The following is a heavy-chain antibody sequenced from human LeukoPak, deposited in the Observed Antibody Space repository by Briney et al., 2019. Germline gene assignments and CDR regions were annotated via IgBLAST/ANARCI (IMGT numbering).Heavy chain of an antibody. V-gene: IGHV4-61*02. CDR1: GGSINSGSYY. J-gene: IGHJ6*03. CDR2: FYTSGRT. D-gene: IGHD2-2*02. CDR3: AGTPAPYTPYYYMDV. Sequence: PSETLSLTCTVSGGSINSGSYYWSWIRQPAGKGLEWIGRFYTSGRTNYNPSLKSRVTISVDTSKNQFSLKLSSVTAADTAVYYCAGTPAPYTPYYYMDVWGKGTTVTISS.